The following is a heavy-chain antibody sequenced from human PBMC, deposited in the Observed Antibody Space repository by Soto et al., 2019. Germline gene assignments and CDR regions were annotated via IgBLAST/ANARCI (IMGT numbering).Heavy chain of an antibody. CDR2: ISAYNGNT. CDR3: ARDLYSSSYNWFEP. V-gene: IGHV1-18*04. CDR1: GYTFTSYG. Sequence: ASVRVSCKASGYTFTSYGISWVRQAPGQGLEWMGGISAYNGNTNYAQKLQGRVTMTTATSTSTAYMELRSLRSDDTAVYYCARDLYSSSYNWFEPFGQGTLVTVSS. J-gene: IGHJ5*02. D-gene: IGHD6-13*01.